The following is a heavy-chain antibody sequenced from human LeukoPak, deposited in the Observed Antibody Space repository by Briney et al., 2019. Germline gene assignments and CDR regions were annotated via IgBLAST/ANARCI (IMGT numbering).Heavy chain of an antibody. V-gene: IGHV3-7*01. CDR2: IKQDGSEK. J-gene: IGHJ4*02. D-gene: IGHD4-17*01. CDR3: ARFPTVTTLFDY. CDR1: GFTCSSYW. Sequence: GGSLRLXCAASGFTCSSYWMSWVRQAPGKGLGSLANIKQDGSEKYYVDSVKGRFTISRDNAKNSLYLQMNSLRAEDTAVYYCARFPTVTTLFDYWGQGTLVTVSS.